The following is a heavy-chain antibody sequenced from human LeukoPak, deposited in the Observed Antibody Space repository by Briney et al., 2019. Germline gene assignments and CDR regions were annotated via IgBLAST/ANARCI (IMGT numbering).Heavy chain of an antibody. Sequence: GGSLRLSCAASGFTFSSYSMNWVRQAPGKGLEWVSYISSSSSTIYYADSVKGRFTISRDNAKNSLYLQMNSLRDEDTAVYYCGSSYDFGGGDNAFDIWGKGKMATVSS. D-gene: IGHD3-3*01. J-gene: IGHJ3*02. CDR1: GFTFSSYS. V-gene: IGHV3-48*02. CDR3: GSSYDFGGGDNAFDI. CDR2: ISSSSSTI.